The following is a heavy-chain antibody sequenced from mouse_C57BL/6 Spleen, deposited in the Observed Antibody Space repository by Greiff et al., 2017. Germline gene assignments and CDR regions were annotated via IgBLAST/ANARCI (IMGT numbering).Heavy chain of an antibody. CDR3: ARGLLRYPWFAY. V-gene: IGHV1-78*01. Sequence: VKLMESDAELVKPGASVKISCKVSGYTFTDHTIHWMKQRPEQGLEWIGYIYPRDGSTKYNEKFKGKATLTADKSSSTAYMQLNSLTSEDSAVYFCARGLLRYPWFAYWGQGTLVTVSA. J-gene: IGHJ3*01. D-gene: IGHD1-1*01. CDR2: IYPRDGST. CDR1: GYTFTDHT.